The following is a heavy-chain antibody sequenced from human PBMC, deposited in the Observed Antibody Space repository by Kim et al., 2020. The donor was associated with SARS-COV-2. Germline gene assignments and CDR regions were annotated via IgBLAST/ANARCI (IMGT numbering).Heavy chain of an antibody. Sequence: SETLSLTCTVSGGSISSGSYYWSWIRQPAGKGLEWIGRIYTSGSTNYNPSLKSRVTISVDTSKNQFSLKLSSVTAADTAVYYCARGNKLLWFGREEDAFDIWGQGTMVTVSS. CDR2: IYTSGST. V-gene: IGHV4-61*02. D-gene: IGHD3-10*01. J-gene: IGHJ3*02. CDR1: GGSISSGSYY. CDR3: ARGNKLLWFGREEDAFDI.